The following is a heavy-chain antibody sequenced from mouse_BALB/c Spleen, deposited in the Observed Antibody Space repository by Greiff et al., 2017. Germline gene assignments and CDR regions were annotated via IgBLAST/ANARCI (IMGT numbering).Heavy chain of an antibody. V-gene: IGHV2-6-7*01. Sequence: VKLMESGPGLVAPSQSLSITCTVSGFSLTGYGVNWVRQHPGKGLEWLGMIWGDGSTDYNSALNSRLSISKDNSKSHVFLKMNSLHTDDTARYYGARGGYYGNYFDYWGQGTTLTVSS. CDR2: IWGDGST. CDR1: GFSLTGYG. CDR3: ARGGYYGNYFDY. J-gene: IGHJ2*01. D-gene: IGHD2-1*01.